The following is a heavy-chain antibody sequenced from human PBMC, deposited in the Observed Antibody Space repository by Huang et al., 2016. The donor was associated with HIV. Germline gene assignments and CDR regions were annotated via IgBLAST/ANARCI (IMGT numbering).Heavy chain of an antibody. V-gene: IGHV3-30*03. J-gene: IGHJ6*03. Sequence: QVQLVESGGGVVKPGRSLRLSCAASGSTFSNFAMHWVRQAPVKGLEWVAVISYDGSSRYYVDSVKGRFTISRENSKNARYLQMNSQRAEDAAVYYCARGDPYRNFATYYYYYYMDVWGKGTTVTVSS. CDR1: GSTFSNFA. D-gene: IGHD4-4*01. CDR2: ISYDGSSR. CDR3: ARGDPYRNFATYYYYYYMDV.